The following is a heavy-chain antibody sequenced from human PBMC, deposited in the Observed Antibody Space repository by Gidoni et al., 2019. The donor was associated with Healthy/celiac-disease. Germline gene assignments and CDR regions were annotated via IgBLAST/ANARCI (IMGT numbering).Heavy chain of an antibody. Sequence: QLQLQESGPGLVKPSETLSLTCSVPGGSISSNTYYWGWIRQPPGKGLEWIGSIYYSGCTYYNPSLKSRVTISVDTSKNQFSLKLSSVTAADTAVYYCASHTEMANAFDIWGQGTMVTVSS. CDR2: IYYSGCT. J-gene: IGHJ3*02. CDR1: GGSISSNTYY. V-gene: IGHV4-39*01. CDR3: ASHTEMANAFDI.